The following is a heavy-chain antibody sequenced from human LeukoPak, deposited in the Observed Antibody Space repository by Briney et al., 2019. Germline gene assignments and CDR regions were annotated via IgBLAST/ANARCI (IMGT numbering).Heavy chain of an antibody. D-gene: IGHD3-9*01. Sequence: GESLKISCKGSGYSFTNYWIGWVRQMPGKGLEWMGIIYPGDSDTRYSPSFQGQVTISADKSISTAYLQWSSLKAPDTAMYYCARIFSRYFDWLLSGDYYYYMDVWGKGTTVTISS. V-gene: IGHV5-51*01. J-gene: IGHJ6*03. CDR3: ARIFSRYFDWLLSGDYYYYMDV. CDR1: GYSFTNYW. CDR2: IYPGDSDT.